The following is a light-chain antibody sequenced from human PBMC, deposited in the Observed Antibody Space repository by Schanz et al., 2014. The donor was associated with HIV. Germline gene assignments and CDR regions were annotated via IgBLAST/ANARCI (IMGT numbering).Light chain of an antibody. V-gene: IGLV2-8*01. Sequence: QSALTQPPSASGSPGQSVTISCTGTSSDVGGYNYVSWYQHHPGKAPKLMISEVTKRPSGVPARFSGSKSGTSASLAISGLQSEDDADYYCCSHAGSSTWVFGGGTKLTVL. J-gene: IGLJ2*01. CDR3: CSHAGSSTWV. CDR1: SSDVGGYNY. CDR2: EVT.